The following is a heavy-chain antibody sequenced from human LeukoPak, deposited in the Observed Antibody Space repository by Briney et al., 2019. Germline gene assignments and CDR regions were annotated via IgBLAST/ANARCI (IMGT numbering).Heavy chain of an antibody. J-gene: IGHJ5*02. Sequence: PGGSLRLSCAASGFTFSSYAMSWVRQAPGKGLEWVSAISGSGGSTYYADSVKGRFTISRDNSKNTLYLQMNSLRDEDTAVYYCAKDLDRGVRGVNTGFDPWGQGTLVTVSS. CDR2: ISGSGGST. V-gene: IGHV3-23*01. CDR1: GFTFSSYA. D-gene: IGHD3-10*01. CDR3: AKDLDRGVRGVNTGFDP.